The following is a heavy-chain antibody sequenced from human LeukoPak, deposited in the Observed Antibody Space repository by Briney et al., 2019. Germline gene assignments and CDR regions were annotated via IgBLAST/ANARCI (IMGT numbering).Heavy chain of an antibody. J-gene: IGHJ3*02. CDR3: ASFEQYCSGGSCYVNAFDI. CDR2: MYYSGTT. CDR1: GSSINIYS. V-gene: IGHV4-59*12. D-gene: IGHD2-15*01. Sequence: PSETLSLTCTVSGSSINIYSWNWIRQSPEKGLEWIAYMYYSGTTNYNPSLENRAAISLDLSRHQFSLRLRSVTAADTAVYYCASFEQYCSGGSCYVNAFDIWGQGTMVTVSS.